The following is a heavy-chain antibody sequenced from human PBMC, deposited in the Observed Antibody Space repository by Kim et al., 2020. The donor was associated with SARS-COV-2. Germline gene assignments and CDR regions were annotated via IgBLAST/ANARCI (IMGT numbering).Heavy chain of an antibody. Sequence: SETLSLTCTVSGGSISSSSYYWGWIRQPPGKGLEWIGSIYYSGSTYYNPSLKSRVTISVDTSKNQFSLKLSSVTAADTAVYYCARGGLNWGKGIAAAGDVVTATPAGYWGQGTLVTVSS. CDR2: IYYSGST. CDR3: ARGGLNWGKGIAAAGDVVTATPAGY. CDR1: GGSISSSSYY. J-gene: IGHJ4*02. D-gene: IGHD6-13*01. V-gene: IGHV4-39*01.